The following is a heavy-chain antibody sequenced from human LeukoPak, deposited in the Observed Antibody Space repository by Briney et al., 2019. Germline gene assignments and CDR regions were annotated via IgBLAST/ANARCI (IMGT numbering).Heavy chain of an antibody. V-gene: IGHV3-21*01. CDR2: ISSTGDNM. CDR3: ARFDTAAGFDY. D-gene: IGHD6-13*01. J-gene: IGHJ4*02. Sequence: GGSLRLSCAASGFTFSYYTINWVRQAPGKGLEWVSSISSTGDNMYYADSLKGRFTISRGNAKNSLYLQMSSLRPEDTAVYYCARFDTAAGFDYWGQGTLVTVSS. CDR1: GFTFSYYT.